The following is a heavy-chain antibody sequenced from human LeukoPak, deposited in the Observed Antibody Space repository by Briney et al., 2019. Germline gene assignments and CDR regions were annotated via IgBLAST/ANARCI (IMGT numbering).Heavy chain of an antibody. J-gene: IGHJ4*02. Sequence: GASVKVSCKASGGTFSSYTISWVRQAPGQGLEWMGGIIPILGIANYAQKFQGRVTITADKSTSTAYMELSSLRSEDTAVYYCASSRSSDRTVNFDYWGQGTLVTVSS. V-gene: IGHV1-69*10. CDR2: IIPILGIA. CDR3: ASSRSSDRTVNFDY. D-gene: IGHD1-14*01. CDR1: GGTFSSYT.